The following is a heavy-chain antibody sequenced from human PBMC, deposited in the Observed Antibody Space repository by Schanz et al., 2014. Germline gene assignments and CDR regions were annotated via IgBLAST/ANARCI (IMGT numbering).Heavy chain of an antibody. CDR3: AKIERNED. J-gene: IGHJ4*02. D-gene: IGHD1-1*01. Sequence: EEQLVESGGGLVQPGGSLRLSCEASGFSFGNYGMSWVRQAPGKGLEWVSAINTGVNTYYADSVRGRFTMSRDNSKNTLYLQMNSLRAGDAAVYFCAKIERNEDWGQGTLVTVSS. CDR1: GFSFGNYG. V-gene: IGHV3-23*04. CDR2: INTGVNT.